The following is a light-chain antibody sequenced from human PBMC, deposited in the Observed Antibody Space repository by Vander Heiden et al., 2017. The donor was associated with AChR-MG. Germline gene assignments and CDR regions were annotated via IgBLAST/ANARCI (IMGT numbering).Light chain of an antibody. J-gene: IGKJ1*01. Sequence: EIVLTQSPGTLSLSPGERATFSCRASQSVSNSYLAWYQQKPGQAPRLLMYGASSRAAGIPNRFSGSGSGTDFSLTISSLGPEDFAVYYCQQYGDSPRTFGQGTKVEIK. CDR3: QQYGDSPRT. CDR1: QSVSNSY. V-gene: IGKV3-20*01. CDR2: GAS.